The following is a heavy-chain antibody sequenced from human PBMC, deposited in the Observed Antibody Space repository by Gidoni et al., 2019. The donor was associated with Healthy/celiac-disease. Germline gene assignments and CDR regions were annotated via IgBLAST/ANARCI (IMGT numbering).Heavy chain of an antibody. V-gene: IGHV4-30-4*01. J-gene: IGHJ6*02. D-gene: IGHD6-6*01. Sequence: QVQLQESGPGLVKPSQTLSLTCTVPGGSISSGDYYWSWIRQPPGKGLEWIGYIYYSGSTYYNPSLKSRVTISVDTSKNQFSLKLSSVTAADTAVYYCARDRIAARPLPYGMDVWGQGTTVTVSS. CDR3: ARDRIAARPLPYGMDV. CDR2: IYYSGST. CDR1: GGSISSGDYY.